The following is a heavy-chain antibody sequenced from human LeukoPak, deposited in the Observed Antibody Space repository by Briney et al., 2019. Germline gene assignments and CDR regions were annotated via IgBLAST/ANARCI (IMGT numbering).Heavy chain of an antibody. Sequence: KPSETLSLTCPVSGGSVSSGSYYWSWIRQPPGKGLEGIGYIYYSGSANYNPSLKSRVTISVDTSKNQFSLKLSSVTAADTAVYYCARGWGYYGSGSYYNAVDYWGQGTLVTVSS. CDR2: IYYSGSA. CDR1: GGSVSSGSYY. V-gene: IGHV4-61*01. CDR3: ARGWGYYGSGSYYNAVDY. D-gene: IGHD3-10*01. J-gene: IGHJ4*02.